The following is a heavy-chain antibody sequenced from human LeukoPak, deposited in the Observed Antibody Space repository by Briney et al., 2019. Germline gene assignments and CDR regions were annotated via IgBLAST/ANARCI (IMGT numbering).Heavy chain of an antibody. D-gene: IGHD3-22*01. J-gene: IGHJ5*01. Sequence: GGSLRLSCAASGFTFSSYEMNWVRQAPGKGLEWVSYISSSGTMYYADSVKGRFTISRDNAKNSLYLQMNSLRAEDTAVYYCAKRGLISSGYSNWFDFWGQGTLVTVSS. CDR3: AKRGLISSGYSNWFDF. V-gene: IGHV3-48*03. CDR2: ISSSGTM. CDR1: GFTFSSYE.